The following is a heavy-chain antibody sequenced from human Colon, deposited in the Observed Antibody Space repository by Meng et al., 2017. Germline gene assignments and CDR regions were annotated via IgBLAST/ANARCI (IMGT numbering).Heavy chain of an antibody. CDR3: VRSSAWVRTGFDP. CDR1: GGSISSNSYY. V-gene: IGHV4-39*01. J-gene: IGHJ5*02. CDR2: MYQSGST. Sequence: QLQLQESGPGLVKPSETLSLTCTVSGGSISSNSYYWNWIRQPPGKGLEWIGSMYQSGSTSYNPSLRSRVTVSIDTSRNQFSLWLTSVTAADTAVYYCVRSSAWVRTGFDPWGQGSLVTVSS. D-gene: IGHD6-19*01.